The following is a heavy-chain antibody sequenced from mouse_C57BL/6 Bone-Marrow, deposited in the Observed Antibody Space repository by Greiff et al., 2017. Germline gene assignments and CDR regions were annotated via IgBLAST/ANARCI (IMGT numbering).Heavy chain of an antibody. Sequence: EVQLQQSGPVLVKPGASVKMSCKASGYTFTDYYMNWVKQSHGKSLEWIGVINPYNGGTSYNKKFKGKATLTVDKSSSTAYMELNSLPSEDSAVYYCAIETYAWLAYWGQGTLVTVSA. CDR1: GYTFTDYY. V-gene: IGHV1-19*01. CDR3: AIETYAWLAY. J-gene: IGHJ3*01. CDR2: INPYNGGT.